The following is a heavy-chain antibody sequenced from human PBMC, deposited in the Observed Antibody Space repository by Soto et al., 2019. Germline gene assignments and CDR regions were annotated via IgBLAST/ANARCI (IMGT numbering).Heavy chain of an antibody. Sequence: QVQLVESGGGVVQPGRSLRLSCAASGFTSSSYGMHWVRQAPGKGLEWVAVIWYDGSNKYYADSVKGRFTISRDNSKNTVFLKMNSLKAEDTAVYYCDRNYYDSSGHMGLDYWGQGTLVTVSA. V-gene: IGHV3-33*01. J-gene: IGHJ4*02. CDR1: GFTSSSYG. CDR3: DRNYYDSSGHMGLDY. CDR2: IWYDGSNK. D-gene: IGHD3-22*01.